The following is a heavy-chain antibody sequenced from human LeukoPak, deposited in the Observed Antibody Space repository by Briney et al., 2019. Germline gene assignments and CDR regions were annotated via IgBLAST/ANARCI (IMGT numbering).Heavy chain of an antibody. CDR3: ARALRYTWSSWYKKRAYYFDY. D-gene: IGHD6-13*01. CDR1: GFTFSFYA. CDR2: ITSSGNTT. Sequence: GGSLRLSCAASGFTFSFYAMSWVRQAPGKGLEWVAGITSSGNTTYYADPVKGRFTISRDNSRNILYLQMNSLRAEDTAVYYCARALRYTWSSWYKKRAYYFDYWGQGTLVTVSS. J-gene: IGHJ4*02. V-gene: IGHV3-23*01.